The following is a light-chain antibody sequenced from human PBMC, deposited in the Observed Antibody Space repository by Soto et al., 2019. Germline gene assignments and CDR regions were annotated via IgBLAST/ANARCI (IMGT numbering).Light chain of an antibody. CDR1: SRDLTDYTY. J-gene: IGLJ1*01. V-gene: IGLV2-14*01. Sequence: QSALTQPASVSGSPGQSITISCTGTSRDLTDYTYFSWYQQHPGKAPKLMIYEVSDRPSGVSNRFSGSKSGSTASLTISGLQIEDQADYYGSSERRSSDVCGPGTKVTVL. CDR3: SSERRSSDV. CDR2: EVS.